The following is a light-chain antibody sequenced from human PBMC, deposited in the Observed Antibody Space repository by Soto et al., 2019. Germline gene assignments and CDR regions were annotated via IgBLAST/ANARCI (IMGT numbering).Light chain of an antibody. J-gene: IGKJ1*01. CDR2: SAS. CDR3: QQYGSSPQT. V-gene: IGKV3-20*01. CDR1: QSVPYNY. Sequence: EIVLTQSPGTLSLSPGERATLSCRASQSVPYNYLAWYQQRPGQAPRLLVSSASHRPAGIPDRFSGSGSGTDFTLIISGREPEDFAVYYCQQYGSSPQTFGQGTTVEIK.